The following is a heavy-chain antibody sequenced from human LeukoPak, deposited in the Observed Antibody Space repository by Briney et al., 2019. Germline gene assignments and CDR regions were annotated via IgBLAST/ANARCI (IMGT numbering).Heavy chain of an antibody. V-gene: IGHV1-2*02. CDR1: GYTFTGHY. CDR3: ARTLYIAAVPGGFDY. J-gene: IGHJ4*02. Sequence: ASVEVSCKASGYTFTGHYMHWVRQAPGQGLEWMGWINPKNAGTNFAQRFQGRVTMTRDTSISTVYMELSRLRSDDTALYYCARTLYIAAVPGGFDYWGQGTLVTVSS. D-gene: IGHD6-13*01. CDR2: INPKNAGT.